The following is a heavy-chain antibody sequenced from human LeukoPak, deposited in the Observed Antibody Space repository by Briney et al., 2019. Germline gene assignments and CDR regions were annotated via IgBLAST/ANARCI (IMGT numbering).Heavy chain of an antibody. D-gene: IGHD3-16*01. V-gene: IGHV3-66*01. J-gene: IGHJ4*02. CDR1: GXTVSTNY. CDR3: ARGPTGYQNNAYPFCFDY. Sequence: GGSLRLSCAASGXTVSTNYMNWVRQAPGKGLEWVSIIYSGGTTYYADSVKGRFTLSRDNSKNTLYLQMTSLRAEDTAVYYCARGPTGYQNNAYPFCFDYWGQGTVVTVSS. CDR2: IYSGGTT.